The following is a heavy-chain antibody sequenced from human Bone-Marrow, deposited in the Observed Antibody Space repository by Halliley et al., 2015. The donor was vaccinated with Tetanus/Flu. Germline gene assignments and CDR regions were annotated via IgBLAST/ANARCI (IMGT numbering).Heavy chain of an antibody. D-gene: IGHD3-3*01. CDR2: IDHRGST. J-gene: IGHJ4*02. Sequence: TLSLTCAVYGGSFSGYYWNWIRQPPGKGLEWIGEIDHRGSTNFTPSLKSRVTMSVDTSKIQFSLKLSSLTAADTAVYCCARSNAFFGVVIPLGYWGQGTVDTVSS. CDR1: GGSFSGYY. CDR3: ARSNAFFGVVIPLGY. V-gene: IGHV4-34*01.